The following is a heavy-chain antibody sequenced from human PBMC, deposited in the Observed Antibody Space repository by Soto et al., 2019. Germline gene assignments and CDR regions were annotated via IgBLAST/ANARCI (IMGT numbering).Heavy chain of an antibody. D-gene: IGHD6-19*01. CDR1: GVTFSSYA. Sequence: GGSLRLCCAASGVTFSSYAMSWVRQAPGKGLEWGSAISGTGGSTYSADSVKGRFTISRDNSKNTLYLQMNSLRAEDTAVYYCAKDSSAWSNWFDPWGQATLVTVSS. CDR2: ISGTGGST. V-gene: IGHV3-23*01. J-gene: IGHJ5*02. CDR3: AKDSSAWSNWFDP.